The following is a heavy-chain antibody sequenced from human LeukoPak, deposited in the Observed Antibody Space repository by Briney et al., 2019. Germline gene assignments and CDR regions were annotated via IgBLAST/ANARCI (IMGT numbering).Heavy chain of an antibody. CDR3: TTGNY. Sequence: PTETLSLTCTVSGGSMSSSSYYWGWIRQPPGKGLEWIGSIYYTGSTYYNPSLKSRVTISVDTSKNQFSLKLTSVTAADTAVYYCTTGNYWGQGTLVTVSS. V-gene: IGHV4-39*01. J-gene: IGHJ4*02. D-gene: IGHD1-14*01. CDR1: GGSMSSSSYY. CDR2: IYYTGST.